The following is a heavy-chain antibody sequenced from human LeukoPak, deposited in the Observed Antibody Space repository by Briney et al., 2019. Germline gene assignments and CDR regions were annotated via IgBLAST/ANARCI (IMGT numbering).Heavy chain of an antibody. Sequence: PSQTLSLTCAVSGVSFNDYYWSWVRQTPGKGLEWIGEINHSGYTNDSPSLKSRVTLSIDTSRKQFSLNLRSVTVADTGIYYCTRMTTGHDYWGQGTLVTVSS. CDR2: INHSGYT. J-gene: IGHJ4*02. D-gene: IGHD4-17*01. CDR3: TRMTTGHDY. V-gene: IGHV4-34*01. CDR1: GVSFNDYY.